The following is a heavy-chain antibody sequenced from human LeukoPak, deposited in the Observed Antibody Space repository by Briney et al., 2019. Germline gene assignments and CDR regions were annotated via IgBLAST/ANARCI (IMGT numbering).Heavy chain of an antibody. CDR2: IIPIFGTA. J-gene: IGHJ6*02. Sequence: ASVTVSCTASGGTFSSYAISWVRQAPGQGLEWMGGIIPIFGTANYAQKFQGRVTITADESTSTAYMELSSLRSEDTAVYYCARGDYGDYERGGYYYYYGMDVWGQGTTVTVSS. D-gene: IGHD4-17*01. CDR3: ARGDYGDYERGGYYYYYGMDV. V-gene: IGHV1-69*13. CDR1: GGTFSSYA.